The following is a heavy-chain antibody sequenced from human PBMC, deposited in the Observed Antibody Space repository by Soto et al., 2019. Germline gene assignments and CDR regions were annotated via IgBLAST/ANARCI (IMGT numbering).Heavy chain of an antibody. D-gene: IGHD6-25*01. CDR2: IYPGDSDT. Sequence: PVESLKISCNGSGYSFTSYLIGWVRQMPWKGMEWMGIIYPGDSDTRYSPSFQGQVTISADKSISTAYLQWSSLKASDTAMYYCARHGRGYGEYWFDPWGQGTLVTVSS. J-gene: IGHJ5*02. CDR1: GYSFTSYL. V-gene: IGHV5-51*01. CDR3: ARHGRGYGEYWFDP.